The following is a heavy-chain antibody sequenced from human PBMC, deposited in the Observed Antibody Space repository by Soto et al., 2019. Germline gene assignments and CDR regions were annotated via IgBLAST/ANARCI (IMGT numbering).Heavy chain of an antibody. CDR3: AAVSGRARVRVVYYLDLNV. Sequence: GASVKVSCKASGGTFSSYAISWVRQAPGQGLEWMGGIIPIFGTANYAQKFQGRVTITADESTSTAYMELSSLRSEDTAVYYCAAVSGRARVRVVYYLDLNVWGQGTTVTVSS. D-gene: IGHD2-15*01. J-gene: IGHJ6*02. CDR2: IIPIFGTA. CDR1: GGTFSSYA. V-gene: IGHV1-69*13.